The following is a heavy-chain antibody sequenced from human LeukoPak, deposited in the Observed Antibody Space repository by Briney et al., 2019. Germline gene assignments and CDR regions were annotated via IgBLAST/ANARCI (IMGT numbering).Heavy chain of an antibody. CDR3: AREVVTMIGSWYFDL. CDR1: GGSISSSSYY. Sequence: PSETLSLTCTVSGGSISSSSYYWGWIRQPPGKGLEWIGSIYYSGSTYYNPSLKSRVTISVDTSKKQFSLKLSSVTAADTAVYYCAREVVTMIGSWYFDLWGRGTLVTVSS. V-gene: IGHV4-39*07. D-gene: IGHD3-22*01. CDR2: IYYSGST. J-gene: IGHJ2*01.